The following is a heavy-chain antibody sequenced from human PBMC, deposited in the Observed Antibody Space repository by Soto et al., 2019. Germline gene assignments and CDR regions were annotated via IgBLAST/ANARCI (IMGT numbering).Heavy chain of an antibody. CDR2: TFFKSKWHI. CDR1: GDSVSSDTSA. Sequence: SQTLSLTCAISGDSVSSDTSAWIWIRQSPSRGLEWLGRTFFKSKWHIDYALSVKSRITISPDTSQNQFSLDLDSVNPEDTAVYYCVGVPFFRGMDLWAQGTPLTVSS. J-gene: IGHJ6*01. V-gene: IGHV6-1*01. D-gene: IGHD6-6*01. CDR3: VGVPFFRGMDL.